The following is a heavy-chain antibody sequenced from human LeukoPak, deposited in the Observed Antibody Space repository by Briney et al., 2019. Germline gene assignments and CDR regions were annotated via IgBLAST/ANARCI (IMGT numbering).Heavy chain of an antibody. CDR2: ISAYNGNT. Sequence: GASVKVSCKASGYTVTSYGISWVRQAPGQGLEWMGWISAYNGNTNYAQKLQGRVTMTTDTSTSTAYMELRSLRSDDTAVYYCARVWVVVITSIGWFDPRGQGTLVTVSS. CDR1: GYTVTSYG. D-gene: IGHD3-22*01. CDR3: ARVWVVVITSIGWFDP. V-gene: IGHV1-18*01. J-gene: IGHJ5*02.